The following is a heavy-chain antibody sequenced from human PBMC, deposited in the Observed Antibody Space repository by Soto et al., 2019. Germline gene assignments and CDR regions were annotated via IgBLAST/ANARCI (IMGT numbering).Heavy chain of an antibody. CDR1: GYTFTSYY. D-gene: IGHD6-19*01. V-gene: IGHV1-46*01. J-gene: IGHJ4*02. CDR3: ARDRRIAVAGNYGGYYFDY. CDR2: INPSGGST. Sequence: GASVKVSGKASGYTFTSYYMHWVRQAPGQGLEWMGIINPSGGSTSYAQKFQGRVTMTRDTSTSTVYMELSSLRSEDTAVYYCARDRRIAVAGNYGGYYFDYWGQGTLVTVSS.